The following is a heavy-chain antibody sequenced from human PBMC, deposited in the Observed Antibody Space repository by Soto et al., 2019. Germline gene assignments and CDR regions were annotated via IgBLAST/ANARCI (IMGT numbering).Heavy chain of an antibody. D-gene: IGHD3-3*02. V-gene: IGHV3-33*01. Sequence: PEGSLRLSCAVSGFPFSFYGFHWVRQSPGKGLEWLGVIVSDGSAIYHADSLEGRSFISRDNSKDTLYLQMNSLRVEDTAVYYCARDDAFDNENGFDMWGQGTMVTVSS. CDR2: IVSDGSAI. CDR3: ARDDAFDNENGFDM. CDR1: GFPFSFYG. J-gene: IGHJ3*02.